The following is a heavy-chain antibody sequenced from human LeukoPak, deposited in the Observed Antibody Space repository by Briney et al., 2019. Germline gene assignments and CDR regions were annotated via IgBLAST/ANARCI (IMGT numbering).Heavy chain of an antibody. CDR3: AKQARSWYVPTFDY. CDR1: GFTFSSYG. Sequence: PGGTLRLSCAASGFTFSSYGMSWVRQAPGKGLEWVSAISGSGGSTYYADSVKGRFTISRDNSKNTLYLQMNSLRVEDTAVYYCAKQARSWYVPTFDYWGQGTLVTVSS. CDR2: ISGSGGST. V-gene: IGHV3-23*01. J-gene: IGHJ4*02. D-gene: IGHD2-15*01.